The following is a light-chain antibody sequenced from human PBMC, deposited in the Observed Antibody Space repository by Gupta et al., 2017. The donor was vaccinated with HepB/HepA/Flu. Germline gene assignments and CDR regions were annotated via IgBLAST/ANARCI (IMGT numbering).Light chain of an antibody. CDR1: QSISSY. CDR2: AAS. Sequence: DIQMTQSPSSLSASVGDRVTITCRASQSISSYLNWYQQKPGKAPKLLIYAASSLQSGVPSRFSGSGSGTDFTLTISRLQHEDFATYYCQQSYSTPGLTFGGGTKVEIK. V-gene: IGKV1-39*01. J-gene: IGKJ4*01. CDR3: QQSYSTPGLT.